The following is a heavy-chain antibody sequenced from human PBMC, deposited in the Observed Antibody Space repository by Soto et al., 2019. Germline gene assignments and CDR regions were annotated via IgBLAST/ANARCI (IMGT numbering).Heavy chain of an antibody. CDR3: ARALPPFYYDSSAYYDLAY. J-gene: IGHJ4*02. V-gene: IGHV1-3*01. D-gene: IGHD3-22*01. Sequence: GASVKVSCKASGYTFTSYAMHWVRQAPGQRLEWMGWINAGNGNTKYSQKFQGRVTITRDTSASTAYMELSSLRSEDTAVYYCARALPPFYYDSSAYYDLAYWGQGTLVTVPQ. CDR1: GYTFTSYA. CDR2: INAGNGNT.